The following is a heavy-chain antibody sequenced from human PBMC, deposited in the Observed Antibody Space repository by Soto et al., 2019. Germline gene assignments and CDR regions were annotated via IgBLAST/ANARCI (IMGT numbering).Heavy chain of an antibody. CDR2: IYYSGST. J-gene: IGHJ4*02. CDR1: GGSVSRGTYS. Sequence: PSETLSLTCTVSGGSVSRGTYSWSWLRQPPGKGLEWIGDIYYSGSTNYNPSLKSRLSVSLDTSKNQFSLTLSSVTAADTAVYYCARGQIFDYWGQGTLGTVSS. CDR3: ARGQIFDY. V-gene: IGHV4-61*01.